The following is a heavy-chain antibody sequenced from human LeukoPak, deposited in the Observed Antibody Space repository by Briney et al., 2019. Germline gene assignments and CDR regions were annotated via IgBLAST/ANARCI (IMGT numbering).Heavy chain of an antibody. CDR2: INHSGST. J-gene: IGHJ4*02. CDR3: VRRMIVVVPDYFDY. D-gene: IGHD3-22*01. V-gene: IGHV4-34*01. CDR1: GGSFSGYY. Sequence: SETLSLTCAVYGGSFSGYYWSWIRQPPGKGLEWIGEINHSGSTSYNPSLKSRITISVDTSKNQFSLKLSSVTAADTAVYYCVRRMIVVVPDYFDYWGQGTLVTVSS.